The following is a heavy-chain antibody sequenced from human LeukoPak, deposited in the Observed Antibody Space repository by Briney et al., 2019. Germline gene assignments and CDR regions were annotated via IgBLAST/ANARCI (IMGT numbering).Heavy chain of an antibody. CDR2: ISAYNGST. J-gene: IGHJ6*03. V-gene: IGHV1-18*01. CDR3: ARDLPRTGFDYYYYYYYMDV. D-gene: IGHD3/OR15-3a*01. Sequence: GASVTVSCKASGYTFTSYGISWVRQAPGQGLEWMGWISAYNGSTNYAQKLQGRVTMTTDTSTSTAYMELRSLRSDDTAVYYCARDLPRTGFDYYYYYYYMDVWGKGTTVTVSS. CDR1: GYTFTSYG.